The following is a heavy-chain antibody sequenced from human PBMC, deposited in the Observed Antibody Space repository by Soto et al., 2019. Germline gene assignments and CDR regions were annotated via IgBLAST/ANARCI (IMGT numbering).Heavy chain of an antibody. V-gene: IGHV3-23*01. CDR1: GFTFSSYA. CDR3: AKDRVRGVLTFYGMDV. J-gene: IGHJ6*02. CDR2: MSGSGDST. Sequence: EVQLLESRGGLVQPGGSLRLSCAASGFTFSSYAMNWVRQAPGKGLEWVSAMSGSGDSTNYAESVKGRFTISRDNSKNTLYLQMDSLRAEDTAVYYCAKDRVRGVLTFYGMDVWGQGTTVTVSS. D-gene: IGHD3-10*01.